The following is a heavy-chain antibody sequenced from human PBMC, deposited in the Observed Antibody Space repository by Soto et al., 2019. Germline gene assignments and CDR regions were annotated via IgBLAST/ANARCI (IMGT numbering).Heavy chain of an antibody. Sequence: QVQLVQSGAEVKKPGASVKVSCKASGYTFTSYAMHWVRQAPGQRLEWMGWINAGNGNTKYSQKFQGRVTITRDTSASTAYMELSSLRSEHTAVYYCARAGGYCSSTSCHYNWFDPWGQGTLVTVSS. J-gene: IGHJ5*02. D-gene: IGHD2-2*01. V-gene: IGHV1-3*01. CDR1: GYTFTSYA. CDR2: INAGNGNT. CDR3: ARAGGYCSSTSCHYNWFDP.